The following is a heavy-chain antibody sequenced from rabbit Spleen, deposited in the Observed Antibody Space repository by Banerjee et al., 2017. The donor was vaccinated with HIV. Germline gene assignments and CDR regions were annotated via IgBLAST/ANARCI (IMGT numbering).Heavy chain of an antibody. J-gene: IGHJ6*01. D-gene: IGHD7-1*01. CDR1: GFSFIAGYY. Sequence: QSLEESGGDLVKPEGSLTLTCTASGFSFIAGYYMCWVRQAPGKGLELIACIYTSNGYSYYASWAKGRFSISKTSSTTVTLQMTSLTVADTATYFCARDTGTSFSTYGMDLWGPGTLVTVS. CDR2: IYTSNGYS. CDR3: ARDTGTSFSTYGMDL. V-gene: IGHV1S40*01.